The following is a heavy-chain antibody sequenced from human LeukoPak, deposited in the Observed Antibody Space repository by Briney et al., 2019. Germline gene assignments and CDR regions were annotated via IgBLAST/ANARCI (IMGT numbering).Heavy chain of an antibody. CDR3: ARDGYCSGGSCGEGDY. CDR1: GFTFSSYS. J-gene: IGHJ4*02. CDR2: ISSSSSYI. Sequence: GGSLRLSCAASGFTFSSYSMNWVRQAPGKGLEWVSSISSSSSYIYYADSVKGRFTISRDNAKNSLYLQMNSLRAEDTAVYYCARDGYCSGGSCGEGDYWGQGTLVTVSS. D-gene: IGHD2-15*01. V-gene: IGHV3-21*01.